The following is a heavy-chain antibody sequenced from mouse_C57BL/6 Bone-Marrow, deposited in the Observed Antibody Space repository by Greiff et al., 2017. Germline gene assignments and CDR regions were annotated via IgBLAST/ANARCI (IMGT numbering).Heavy chain of an antibody. Sequence: VKLQESGAELVRPGASVTLSCKASGYTFTDYEMHWVKQTPVHGLEWIGAIDPETGGTAYNQKFKGKAILTADKSSSTAYMELRSLTSEDSAVYYCTRTITTVVASYWYFDVWGTGTTVTVSS. CDR2: IDPETGGT. CDR1: GYTFTDYE. V-gene: IGHV1-15*01. CDR3: TRTITTVVASYWYFDV. J-gene: IGHJ1*03. D-gene: IGHD1-1*01.